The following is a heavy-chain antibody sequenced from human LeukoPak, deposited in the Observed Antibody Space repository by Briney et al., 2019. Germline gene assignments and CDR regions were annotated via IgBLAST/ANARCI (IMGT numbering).Heavy chain of an antibody. D-gene: IGHD3-22*01. J-gene: IGHJ5*02. CDR3: ARGSVGTYYYDSSGEAVTYNWFDP. Sequence: GASVKVSCKASGYTFTSYGISWVRQAPGQGLEWMGWISAYNGNTNYAQNLQGRVTMTTDTSTSTAYMELRSLRSDDTAVYYCARGSVGTYYYDSSGEAVTYNWFDPWGQGTLVTVSS. CDR2: ISAYNGNT. V-gene: IGHV1-18*01. CDR1: GYTFTSYG.